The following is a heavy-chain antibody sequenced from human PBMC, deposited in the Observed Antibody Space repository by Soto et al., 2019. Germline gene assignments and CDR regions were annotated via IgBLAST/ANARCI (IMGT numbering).Heavy chain of an antibody. CDR3: AKLYKNAWPIDY. CDR2: ITYSGVST. D-gene: IGHD1-20*01. CDR1: GFTFSSYA. J-gene: IGHJ4*02. V-gene: IGHV3-23*01. Sequence: GGSLRLSCAASGFTFSSYAMTWVRQAPGRGPEWVSTITYSGVSTYYTDSVQGRFTIFRDNSKNTLFLQMNSLRAEDTAVYYCAKLYKNAWPIDYWGQGTLVTVSS.